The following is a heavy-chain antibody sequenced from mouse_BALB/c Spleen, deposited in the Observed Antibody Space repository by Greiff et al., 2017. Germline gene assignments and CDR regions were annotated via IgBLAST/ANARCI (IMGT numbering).Heavy chain of an antibody. V-gene: IGHV1-82*01. J-gene: IGHJ4*01. CDR3: ARRNPYYAMDY. CDR2: IYPGDGDT. Sequence: VQLQQSGPELVKPGASVKISCKASGYAFSSSWMNWVKQRPGQGLEWIGRIYPGDGDTNYNGKFKGKATLTADKSSSTAYMQLSSLTSVDSAVYFCARRNPYYAMDYWGQGTSVTVSS. CDR1: GYAFSSSW.